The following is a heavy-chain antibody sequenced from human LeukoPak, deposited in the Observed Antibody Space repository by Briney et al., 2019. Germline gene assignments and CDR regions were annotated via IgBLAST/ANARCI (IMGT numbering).Heavy chain of an antibody. CDR1: SDSISSYY. V-gene: IGHV4-59*01. Sequence: SETLSLTCTVSSDSISSYYWSLIRQPPGKGLEWLGYIYYSGNTNYNPSLKSRVTISVDTSKNQFSLKLSSVTASDTAVYYCARLQSGIRNWFDPWGQGTLVTVSS. CDR3: ARLQSGIRNWFDP. D-gene: IGHD1-1*01. J-gene: IGHJ5*02. CDR2: IYYSGNT.